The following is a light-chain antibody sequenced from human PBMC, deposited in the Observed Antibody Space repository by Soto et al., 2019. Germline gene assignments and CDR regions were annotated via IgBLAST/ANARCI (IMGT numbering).Light chain of an antibody. Sequence: QSVLTQPASVSGSPGQSITISCTGTSSDVGGYNYVSWYQQYPGKAPKLTIYEVTNRPSGVSNRFSGSKSGNTASLTISGLQAEDEADYYCSSYTSSNTLLYVFGTGTKVTVL. V-gene: IGLV2-14*01. CDR2: EVT. CDR3: SSYTSSNTLLYV. CDR1: SSDVGGYNY. J-gene: IGLJ1*01.